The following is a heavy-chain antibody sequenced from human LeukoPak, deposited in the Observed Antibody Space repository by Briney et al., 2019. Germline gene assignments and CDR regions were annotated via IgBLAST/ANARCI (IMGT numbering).Heavy chain of an antibody. V-gene: IGHV3-21*01. J-gene: IGHJ4*02. Sequence: GGSLRLSCAASGFTFSSYSMNWVRQVPGKGLEWVSSISSSSSYIYYADSVKGRFTISRDNAKNSLYLQMNSLRAEDTAVYYCARDGSDCSGGSCYHLVFDYWGQGTLVTVSS. CDR2: ISSSSSYI. CDR3: ARDGSDCSGGSCYHLVFDY. CDR1: GFTFSSYS. D-gene: IGHD2-15*01.